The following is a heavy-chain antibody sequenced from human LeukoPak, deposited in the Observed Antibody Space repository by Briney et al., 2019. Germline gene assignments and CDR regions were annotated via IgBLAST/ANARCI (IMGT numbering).Heavy chain of an antibody. J-gene: IGHJ4*02. V-gene: IGHV3-74*01. D-gene: IGHD3-10*01. CDR1: GFTFSSYW. CDR2: INSDGSST. Sequence: PGGSLRLSCAASGFTFSSYWMHWVRQAPGKGLVWVSRINSDGSSTSYADSVKGRFAVSRDNAKNTLFLQMNSLRAEDTAVYYCAKDDYYGSGSLAYWGQGTLVTVSS. CDR3: AKDDYYGSGSLAY.